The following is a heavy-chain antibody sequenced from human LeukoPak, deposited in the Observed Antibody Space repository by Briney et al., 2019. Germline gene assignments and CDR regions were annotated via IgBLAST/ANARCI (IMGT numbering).Heavy chain of an antibody. D-gene: IGHD6-19*01. CDR1: GFPFGDYA. J-gene: IGHJ4*02. CDR2: IRSKAYGGTT. V-gene: IGHV3-49*04. CDR3: TRTAPHSSGWCFDY. Sequence: PGRSLRLSCSASGFPFGDYAMSWVRPAPGKGLEWVGFIRSKAYGGTTEYAASVKVRFTISRDDSKSIAYLQMNSLKTEDTAVYYCTRTAPHSSGWCFDYWGQGTLVTVSS.